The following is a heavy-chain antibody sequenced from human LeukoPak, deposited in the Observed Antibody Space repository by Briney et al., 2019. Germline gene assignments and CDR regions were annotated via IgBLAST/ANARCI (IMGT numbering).Heavy chain of an antibody. Sequence: SETLSLTCTVSGGSISSYYWSWIRQPPGKGLEWIGYIYYSGSTNYNPSLKSRVTISVDTSKNQFSLKLSSVTAADTAVYYCARAPDYGGNLSRFDYWGQGTLVTVSS. D-gene: IGHD4-23*01. J-gene: IGHJ4*02. CDR1: GGSISSYY. CDR3: ARAPDYGGNLSRFDY. V-gene: IGHV4-59*01. CDR2: IYYSGST.